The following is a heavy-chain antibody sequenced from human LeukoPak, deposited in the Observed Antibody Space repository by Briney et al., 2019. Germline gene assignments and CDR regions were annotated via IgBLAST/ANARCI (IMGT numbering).Heavy chain of an antibody. CDR3: ARGPNIVVVPAAIGGYGMDV. CDR1: GYTFTNYY. D-gene: IGHD2-2*01. V-gene: IGHV1-2*02. J-gene: IGHJ6*02. Sequence: ASVKVSCKASGYTFTNYYINWVRQAPGQGLEWMGWINPNSGGTNYAQKFQGRVTMTRDTSISTAYMELSRLRSDDTAVYYCARGPNIVVVPAAIGGYGMDVWGQGTTVTVSS. CDR2: INPNSGGT.